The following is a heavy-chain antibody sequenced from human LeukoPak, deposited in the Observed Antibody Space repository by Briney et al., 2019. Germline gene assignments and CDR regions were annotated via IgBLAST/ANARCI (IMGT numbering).Heavy chain of an antibody. Sequence: XXTXXSYAMSWVRQAPGKGLEWVSAISGSGGSTYYADSVKGRSTISRDNSKNTLYLQMNSLRSEDTAVYYCARVDTAMVIDYWGQGTLVTVSS. J-gene: IGHJ4*02. D-gene: IGHD5-18*01. V-gene: IGHV3-23*01. CDR2: ISGSGGST. CDR3: ARVDTAMVIDY. CDR1: XXTXXSYA.